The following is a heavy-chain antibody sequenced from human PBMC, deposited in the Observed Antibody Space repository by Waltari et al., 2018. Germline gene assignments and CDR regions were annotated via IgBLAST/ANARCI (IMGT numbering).Heavy chain of an antibody. Sequence: EVQLVESGGGLVQPGGSLRLSCAASGFTFSSYEMHWVRQPPGKGLEWVSYISSIGSTIYYADSVKGRFTISRDNAKNSLYLQMNSLRAEDTAVYYCARGVDTGYYYYGMDVWGQGTTVTVSS. V-gene: IGHV3-48*03. D-gene: IGHD5-18*01. CDR2: ISSIGSTI. CDR1: GFTFSSYE. CDR3: ARGVDTGYYYYGMDV. J-gene: IGHJ6*02.